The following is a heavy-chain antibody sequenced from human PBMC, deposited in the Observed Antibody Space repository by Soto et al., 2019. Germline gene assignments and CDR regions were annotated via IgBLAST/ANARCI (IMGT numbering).Heavy chain of an antibody. D-gene: IGHD3-10*01. CDR3: ARDRRGWFGEPDAFDI. Sequence: PGGSLRLSCAASGFTVSSNYMSWVRQAPGKGLEWVSVIYSGGSTYYADSVKGRFTISRDNSKNTLYLQMNSLRAEDTAVYYCARDRRGWFGEPDAFDIWGQATMVTVSS. CDR2: IYSGGST. J-gene: IGHJ3*02. V-gene: IGHV3-53*01. CDR1: GFTVSSNY.